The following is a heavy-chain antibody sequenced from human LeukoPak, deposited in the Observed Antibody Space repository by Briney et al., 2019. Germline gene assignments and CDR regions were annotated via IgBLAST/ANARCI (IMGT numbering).Heavy chain of an antibody. J-gene: IGHJ5*02. CDR3: ARCRSPEGRWFDP. V-gene: IGHV4-34*01. CDR2: INHSGST. D-gene: IGHD6-6*01. Sequence: SETLSLTCAVYGGSFSGYCWSWIRQPPGKGLEWIGEINHSGSTNYNPSLKSRVTISVDTSKNQFSLKLSSVTAADTAVYYCARCRSPEGRWFDPWGQGTLVTVSS. CDR1: GGSFSGYC.